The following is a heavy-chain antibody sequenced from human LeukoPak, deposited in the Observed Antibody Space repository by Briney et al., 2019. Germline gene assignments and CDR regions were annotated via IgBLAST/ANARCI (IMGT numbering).Heavy chain of an antibody. CDR2: ISGNSGAT. V-gene: IGHV3-21*01. D-gene: IGHD1-26*01. Sequence: GGSLRLSCATSGFTFSSYPMSWVRQAPGRGLEWVSVISGNSGATYYADSVKGRFTISRDNAKNSLYLQMNSLRAEDTAVYYCAREVPGDYMDVWGKGTTVTVSS. CDR3: AREVPGDYMDV. J-gene: IGHJ6*03. CDR1: GFTFSSYP.